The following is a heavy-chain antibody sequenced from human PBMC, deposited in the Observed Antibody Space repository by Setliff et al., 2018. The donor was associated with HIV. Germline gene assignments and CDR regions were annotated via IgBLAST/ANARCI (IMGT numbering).Heavy chain of an antibody. Sequence: ASVKVSCKASGYTFTSYGITWVRQAPGQGLEWMGWISADNGNTNYAQKFQGRVTMTEDTSTDTAYMEMSGLRSEDTAVYYCAIDGAGGWLRPMPDYWGQGTLVTVSS. V-gene: IGHV1-18*01. CDR3: AIDGAGGWLRPMPDY. CDR1: GYTFTSYG. D-gene: IGHD5-12*01. J-gene: IGHJ4*02. CDR2: ISADNGNT.